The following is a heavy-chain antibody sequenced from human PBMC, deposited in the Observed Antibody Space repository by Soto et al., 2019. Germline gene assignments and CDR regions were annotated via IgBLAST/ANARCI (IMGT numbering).Heavy chain of an antibody. CDR3: AGQCSGGSCYSDY. J-gene: IGHJ4*02. CDR2: ISGSGGST. D-gene: IGHD2-15*01. V-gene: IGHV3-23*01. Sequence: GGSLRLSCAASGFTFSSYAMSWVRQAPGKGPEWVSAISGSGGSTSYADSVKGRFTISRDNSKNTLYLQMNSLRAEDTAVYYCAGQCSGGSCYSDYWGQGTLVTVSS. CDR1: GFTFSSYA.